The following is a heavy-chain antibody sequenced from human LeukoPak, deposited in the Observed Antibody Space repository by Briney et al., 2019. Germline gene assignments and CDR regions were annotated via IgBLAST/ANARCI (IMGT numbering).Heavy chain of an antibody. J-gene: IGHJ4*02. Sequence: NPSETLSLTCTVSGGSISSGDYYWSWIRQPPGKGLEWIGYIYYSGSTNYNPSLKSRVTISVDTSKNQFSLKLSSVTAADRAVYYCARDQTMGGFDYWGQGTLVTVSS. D-gene: IGHD3-16*01. V-gene: IGHV4-61*08. CDR1: GGSISSGDYY. CDR2: IYYSGST. CDR3: ARDQTMGGFDY.